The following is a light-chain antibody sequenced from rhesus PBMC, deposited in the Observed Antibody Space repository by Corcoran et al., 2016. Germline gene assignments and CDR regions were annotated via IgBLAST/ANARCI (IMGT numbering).Light chain of an antibody. CDR3: QQGNSNPLT. Sequence: DIQMSQSLSSLSASVGDRVTITCWASQGITSYLNWYQQKPVKATKLLIYYANSLASGVPSGFSGIGSGTEFTLTLSGLQPEDFTTYYCQQGNSNPLTFGGGTKVEIK. J-gene: IGKJ4*01. V-gene: IGKV1-32*02. CDR2: YAN. CDR1: QGITSY.